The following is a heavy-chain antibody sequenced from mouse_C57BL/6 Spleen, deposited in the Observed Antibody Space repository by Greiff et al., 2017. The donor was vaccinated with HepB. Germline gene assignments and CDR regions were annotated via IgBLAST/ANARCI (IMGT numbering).Heavy chain of an antibody. J-gene: IGHJ4*01. CDR1: GYTFTSYW. Sequence: QVQLQQPGAELVKPGASVKLSCKASGYTFTSYWMHWVKQRPGQGLEWIGMIHPNSGSTNYNEKFKSKATLTVDKSSSTAYMQLSSLTSEDSAVYDCARGGYYGKGDAMDYWGQGTSVTVSS. D-gene: IGHD2-1*01. V-gene: IGHV1-64*01. CDR2: IHPNSGST. CDR3: ARGGYYGKGDAMDY.